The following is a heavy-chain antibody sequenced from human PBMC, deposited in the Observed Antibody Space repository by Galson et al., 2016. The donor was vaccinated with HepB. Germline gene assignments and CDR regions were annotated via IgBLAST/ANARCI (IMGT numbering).Heavy chain of an antibody. CDR2: IIPIFGTP. D-gene: IGHD6-19*01. V-gene: IGHV1-69*13. J-gene: IGHJ4*02. Sequence: SVKVSCKASGGTFVSYAFGWVRQAPGQGLEWVGGIIPIFGTPNYAQKFQGRVTITADESTSTAYMELSSLRSDDTAVYYCARGRESYNTGWYEVANWGQGTLVTVSS. CDR1: GGTFVSYA. CDR3: ARGRESYNTGWYEVAN.